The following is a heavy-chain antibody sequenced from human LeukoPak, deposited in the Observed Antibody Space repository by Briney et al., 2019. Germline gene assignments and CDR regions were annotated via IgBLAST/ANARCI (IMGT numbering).Heavy chain of an antibody. J-gene: IGHJ4*02. CDR2: ISPSSGGT. V-gene: IGHV1-2*02. CDR3: ARDPTGTTQYYFDP. Sequence: AASVKVSCKASGYTFTGYYMHWVRQAPGQGLEWVGWISPSSGGTNYAQKFQGRVAMTRDTSISTAYMELSRLSSDDTAAYYCARDPTGTTQYYFDPWGQGTRVTVSS. CDR1: GYTFTGYY. D-gene: IGHD1-7*01.